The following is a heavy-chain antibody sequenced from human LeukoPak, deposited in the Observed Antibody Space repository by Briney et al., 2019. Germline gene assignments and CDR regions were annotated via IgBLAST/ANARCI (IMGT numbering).Heavy chain of an antibody. D-gene: IGHD3-16*01. J-gene: IGHJ5*02. CDR1: GGSFSSYC. V-gene: IGHV4-34*01. Sequence: SETLSLTCAVSGGSFSSYCWSWIRMPPCQGLDWIEEINHSGSTNYNPSLKSRVTISVDTSKNQYSLKLSSVTAADTAVYYCARRGKAGDTKRLDPWGQGTLVTVSS. CDR3: ARRGKAGDTKRLDP. CDR2: INHSGST.